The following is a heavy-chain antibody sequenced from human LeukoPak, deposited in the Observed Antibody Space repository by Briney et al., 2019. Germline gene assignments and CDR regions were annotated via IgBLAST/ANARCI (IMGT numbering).Heavy chain of an antibody. CDR1: GFTLKNAW. D-gene: IGHD6-19*01. Sequence: MPGGSLRLSCVASGFTLKNAWMSWVRQAPGKGLEWVGRIRSKTDGGTTDYAAPVKGRFTISRDDSKNTLYLQMNSLKTEDTAVYFCATGTEQQWLSLDYWGQGTLVTVSS. CDR3: ATGTEQQWLSLDY. V-gene: IGHV3-15*01. J-gene: IGHJ4*02. CDR2: IRSKTDGGTT.